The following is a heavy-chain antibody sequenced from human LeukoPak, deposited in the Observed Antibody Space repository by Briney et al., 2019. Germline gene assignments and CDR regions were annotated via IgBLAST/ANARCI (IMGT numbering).Heavy chain of an antibody. J-gene: IGHJ4*02. CDR1: GFTFNTFW. CDR2: IKHDGSEK. Sequence: GGSLRLSCAASGFTFNTFWMSWVRQAPGKGLEWVANIKHDGSEKYYVDSVKGRFTISRDNAKNSLYLQMSSLRADDTAVYYCARFIAAPYYFDYWGRGTLVTVSS. CDR3: ARFIAAPYYFDY. V-gene: IGHV3-7*01. D-gene: IGHD6-13*01.